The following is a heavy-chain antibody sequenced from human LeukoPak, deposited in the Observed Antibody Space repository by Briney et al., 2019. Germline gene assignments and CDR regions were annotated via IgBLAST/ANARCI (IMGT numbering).Heavy chain of an antibody. CDR3: AKESQTYYDIMTGYPNYYFDY. D-gene: IGHD3-9*01. CDR1: GFTFSSYA. Sequence: PGGSLRLSCAASGFTFSSYAMSWVRQAPGKGLEWVSAISGSGGSTYYADSVKGRFTISRDNSKNTLYLQMNSLRAEDTAVYYCAKESQTYYDIMTGYPNYYFDYWGQGTLVTVSS. J-gene: IGHJ4*02. V-gene: IGHV3-23*01. CDR2: ISGSGGST.